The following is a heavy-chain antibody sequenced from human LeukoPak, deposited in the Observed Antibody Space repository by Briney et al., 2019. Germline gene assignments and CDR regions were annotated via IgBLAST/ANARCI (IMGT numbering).Heavy chain of an antibody. CDR2: INHSGST. J-gene: IGHJ4*02. V-gene: IGHV4-34*01. Sequence: SETLSLTCAVYGGSCSGYYWSWIRQPPGKGLEWIGEINHSGSTNYNPSLKSRVTISVDTSKNQFSLKLSSVTAADTAVYYCASGLRYFDLYYWGQGTLVTVSS. CDR1: GGSCSGYY. CDR3: ASGLRYFDLYY. D-gene: IGHD3-9*01.